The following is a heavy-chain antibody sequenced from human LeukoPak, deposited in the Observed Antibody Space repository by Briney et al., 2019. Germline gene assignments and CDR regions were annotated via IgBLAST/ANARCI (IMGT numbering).Heavy chain of an antibody. CDR2: ISSSSSYI. J-gene: IGHJ4*02. CDR3: ARAYGDYEIYYFDY. CDR1: GFTFSSYS. D-gene: IGHD4-17*01. Sequence: KTGGSLRLSCAASGFTFSSYSMNWVRQAPGKGLEWVSSISSSSSYIYYADSVKGRFTISRDNAKNSLYLQMNSLRAEDTAVYYCARAYGDYEIYYFDYWGQGTLVTVSS. V-gene: IGHV3-21*01.